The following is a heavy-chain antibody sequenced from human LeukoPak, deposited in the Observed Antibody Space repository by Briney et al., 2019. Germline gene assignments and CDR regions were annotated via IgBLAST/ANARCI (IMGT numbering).Heavy chain of an antibody. J-gene: IGHJ4*02. CDR1: GFIFGSYA. Sequence: GGSLTLCCAASGFIFGSYAMSWVREAPGGGLECFSVISGSGGTTYYAGSVKGRFTISRDNSKNTLYLQMNSLRAEDTAVYYCGKDRVIAATGRFTGLFDYWGQGTLVTVSS. D-gene: IGHD6-13*01. CDR3: GKDRVIAATGRFTGLFDY. CDR2: ISGSGGTT. V-gene: IGHV3-23*01.